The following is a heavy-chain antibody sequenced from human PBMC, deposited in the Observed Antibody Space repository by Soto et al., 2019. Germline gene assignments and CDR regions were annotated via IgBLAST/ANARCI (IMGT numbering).Heavy chain of an antibody. J-gene: IGHJ4*02. CDR1: GFTFRDYA. D-gene: IGHD4-4*01. Sequence: GSLRLSCAASGFTFRDYAMSWVRQAAGRGLEWVATISANGGGTYYADSVKGRFTISRDNSENTLNLQMRSLSTEDTAVYYCAKDEDVYTDHRFDFWGQGTLVTVSS. V-gene: IGHV3-23*01. CDR3: AKDEDVYTDHRFDF. CDR2: ISANGGGT.